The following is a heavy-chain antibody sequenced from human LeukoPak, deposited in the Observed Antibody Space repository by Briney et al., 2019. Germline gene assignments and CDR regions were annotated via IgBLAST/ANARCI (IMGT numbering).Heavy chain of an antibody. Sequence: GGSLRLSCAAPGFTVSSNYITWVRRAPGKGLEWVSVIYSSGITYYADSVKGRFTISRDNSKNTLFLQMNSLRAEDTAVYYCAKGRSGSYSPTWDYWGQGTLVTVSS. V-gene: IGHV3-53*01. D-gene: IGHD1-26*01. J-gene: IGHJ4*02. CDR3: AKGRSGSYSPTWDY. CDR2: IYSSGIT. CDR1: GFTVSSNY.